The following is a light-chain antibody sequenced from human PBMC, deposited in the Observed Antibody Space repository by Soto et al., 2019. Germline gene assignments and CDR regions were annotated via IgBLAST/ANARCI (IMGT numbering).Light chain of an antibody. CDR1: QSVSRY. CDR3: NQRSNWTWT. Sequence: IVLTQSPATLSLSPGERATLSCRASQSVSRYLAWFQQKPGQAPRLLIYDASNRATGIPARFSGSGSGTDFTPSISSLEPEDAAVYYCNQRSNWTWTFGQGTKGDIK. CDR2: DAS. V-gene: IGKV3-11*01. J-gene: IGKJ1*01.